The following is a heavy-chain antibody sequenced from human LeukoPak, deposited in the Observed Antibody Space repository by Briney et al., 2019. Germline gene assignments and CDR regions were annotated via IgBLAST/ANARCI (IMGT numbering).Heavy chain of an antibody. J-gene: IGHJ4*02. Sequence: GGSLRPSCAASGFTFSSYWMSWVRQAPGKGLEWVASIKQDGSEKYCVDSVKGRFTISRDNAKNSLYLQMNSLRAEDTAVYYCAREFSSGWYYFDYWGQGTLVTVSS. D-gene: IGHD6-19*01. CDR1: GFTFSSYW. V-gene: IGHV3-7*01. CDR2: IKQDGSEK. CDR3: AREFSSGWYYFDY.